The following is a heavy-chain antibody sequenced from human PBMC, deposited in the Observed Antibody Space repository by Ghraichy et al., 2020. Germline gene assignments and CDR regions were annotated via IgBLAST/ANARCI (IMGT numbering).Heavy chain of an antibody. CDR3: TMALGYWAFDY. J-gene: IGHJ4*02. CDR1: GFSFSAHD. D-gene: IGHD2-8*02. V-gene: IGHV3-48*01. Sequence: GGSLRLSCVASGFSFSAHDFHWVRQSPGKGLEWLSYITRRSDIIYYADFVKGRFTISRDNAKNSLYLEMDSLGAEDTALYSCTMALGYWAFDYWGQGALVTVSS. CDR2: ITRRSDII.